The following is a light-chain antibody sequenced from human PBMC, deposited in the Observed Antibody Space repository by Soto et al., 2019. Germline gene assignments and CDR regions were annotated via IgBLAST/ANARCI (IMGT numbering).Light chain of an antibody. CDR1: QNVSSNL. CDR3: HQYGSSPAT. Sequence: TVLTQSPGTLSLSPGERATLSCRASQNVSSNLLVWYQQKPGQAPRLLIYGASSRATGIPDRFSGSGSGTDFTLTISRLEPEDFAVYYCHQYGSSPATFGQGTKVDIK. CDR2: GAS. J-gene: IGKJ1*01. V-gene: IGKV3-20*01.